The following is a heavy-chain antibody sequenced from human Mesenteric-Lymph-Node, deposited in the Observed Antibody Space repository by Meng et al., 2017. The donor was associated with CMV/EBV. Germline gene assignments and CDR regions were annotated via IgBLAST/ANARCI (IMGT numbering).Heavy chain of an antibody. D-gene: IGHD5/OR15-5a*01. Sequence: SETLSLTCAVSGGSISSSNWWSWVRQPPGKGLEWIGEIYHSGSTNYNPSLKSRVTISVDKSKNQFSLKLSSVTAADTAVYYCARDLRSMSYYYGMDVWGQGTTVTVSS. CDR3: ARDLRSMSYYYGMDV. CDR2: IYHSGST. CDR1: GGSISSSNW. J-gene: IGHJ6*02. V-gene: IGHV4-4*02.